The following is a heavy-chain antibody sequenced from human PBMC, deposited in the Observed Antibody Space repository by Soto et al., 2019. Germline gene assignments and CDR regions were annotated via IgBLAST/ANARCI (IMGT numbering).Heavy chain of an antibody. CDR2: IYNSGGS. V-gene: IGHV4-30-2*01. CDR3: ARGDKNNDYYFDH. Sequence: KSSETLSLTCVVSGASISSGDYAWNWVRQPPGKGLEWLGYIYNSGGSYYNPSLKSRVSISLDRSKNHFSLRLDSVTAADTALYFCARGDKNNDYYFDHWGQGTLVTVYS. D-gene: IGHD3-16*01. CDR1: GASISSGDYA. J-gene: IGHJ4*02.